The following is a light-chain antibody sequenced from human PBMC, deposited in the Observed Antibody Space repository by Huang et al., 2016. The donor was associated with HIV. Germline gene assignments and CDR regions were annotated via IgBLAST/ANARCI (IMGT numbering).Light chain of an antibody. CDR3: QQYNNWPPWT. Sequence: EIVMTQSPATLSVSPGERATLSCRASQSVSSNLAWYQQKPGQGPRRLIYGASTRATGIPARFRGSGSGTEFTLTISILQSEDFAVYYCQQYNNWPPWTFGQGTKVEIK. CDR1: QSVSSN. V-gene: IGKV3-15*01. J-gene: IGKJ1*01. CDR2: GAS.